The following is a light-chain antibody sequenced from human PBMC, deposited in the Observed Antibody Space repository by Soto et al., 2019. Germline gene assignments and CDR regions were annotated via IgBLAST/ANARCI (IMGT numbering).Light chain of an antibody. CDR2: AAS. J-gene: IGKJ1*01. V-gene: IGKV1-39*01. Sequence: DIQMTQSPSSLSASVGDRVTLTCRASQGIRNDLGWYQQKPGKAPKLLIYAASGFQSGVPLRFSGSGSGTDFTLTISSLQPEDFATYFCQQSYITPWTFGQGTKVDIK. CDR3: QQSYITPWT. CDR1: QGIRND.